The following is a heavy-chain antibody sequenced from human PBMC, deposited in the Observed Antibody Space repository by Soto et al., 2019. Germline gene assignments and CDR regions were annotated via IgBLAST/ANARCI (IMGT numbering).Heavy chain of an antibody. CDR3: AREVGATSGWLDP. D-gene: IGHD1-26*01. CDR2: ISASGGLK. Sequence: EVQLSESGGDLRQPGGSLRLSCAASGFTFTNYAMTWVRQTPGKGLEWVSGISASGGLKYYADSVRGRFTVSRDNSKNILYLKMDNLRDEDTALYYCAREVGATSGWLDPWGQGTQVTVSS. V-gene: IGHV3-23*01. J-gene: IGHJ5*02. CDR1: GFTFTNYA.